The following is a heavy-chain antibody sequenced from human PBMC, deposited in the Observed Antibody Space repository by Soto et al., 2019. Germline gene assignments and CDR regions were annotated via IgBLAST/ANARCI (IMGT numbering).Heavy chain of an antibody. D-gene: IGHD3-10*01. CDR1: GGSVSSGDYY. J-gene: IGHJ4*02. V-gene: IGHV4-30-4*01. CDR2: IYYSENT. CDR3: ARDQWAMVRGVIINYFDY. Sequence: VQLQESGPGLVKPSLTLSLTCTVSGGSVSSGDYYWSWIRQPPGKGLEWIGYIYYSENTYYNPSLKSRVTISADTSKNQFSLKLSSVTAADTAVYYCARDQWAMVRGVIINYFDYWGQGTLVTVSS.